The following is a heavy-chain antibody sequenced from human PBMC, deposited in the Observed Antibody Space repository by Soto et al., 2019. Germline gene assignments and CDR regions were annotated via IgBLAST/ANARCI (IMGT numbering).Heavy chain of an antibody. D-gene: IGHD1-26*01. V-gene: IGHV1-69*01. J-gene: IGHJ6*02. Sequence: QVQLVQSASEVKKPGSSAKVSCKASGDTFSNYAFSWVRQAPGQGLEWMGGIIPIIGTATYAEKFQGRVTINADESTTTVYLELSRLRSDDTALYYCARVRSGTYFGVFYNGMDVWGQGTAVTVSS. CDR2: IIPIIGTA. CDR3: ARVRSGTYFGVFYNGMDV. CDR1: GDTFSNYA.